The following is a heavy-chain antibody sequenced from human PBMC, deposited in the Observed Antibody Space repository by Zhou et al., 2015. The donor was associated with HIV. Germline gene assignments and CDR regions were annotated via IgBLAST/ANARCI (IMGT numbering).Heavy chain of an antibody. J-gene: IGHJ5*02. CDR1: GGTFSSYA. V-gene: IGHV1-69*01. CDR3: AREGKGYYGSGSFVNMWFDP. CDR2: IIPIFGTA. D-gene: IGHD3-10*01. Sequence: QVQLVQSGAEVKKPGSSVKVSCKASGGTFSSYAISWVRQAPGQGLEWMGGIIPIFGTANYAQKFQGRVTITADESTSTAYMELSSLRSEDTAVYYCAREGKGYYGSGSFVNMWFDPWGQGTLVTVSS.